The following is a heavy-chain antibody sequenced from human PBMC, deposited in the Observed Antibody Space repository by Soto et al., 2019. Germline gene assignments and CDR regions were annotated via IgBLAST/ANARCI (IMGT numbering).Heavy chain of an antibody. Sequence: SQTLSRTCAISRDSVSSDIAAWNWIRQSPSRGLEWLGRTYYRSKWYIDYAVSVQSRMTINPDTSKNQFSLQLSSVTPEDTAVYYCARGSYDSSWYWGPGTLVTVSS. CDR1: RDSVSSDIAA. CDR3: ARGSYDSSWY. CDR2: TYYRSKWYI. V-gene: IGHV6-1*01. D-gene: IGHD6-13*01. J-gene: IGHJ4*02.